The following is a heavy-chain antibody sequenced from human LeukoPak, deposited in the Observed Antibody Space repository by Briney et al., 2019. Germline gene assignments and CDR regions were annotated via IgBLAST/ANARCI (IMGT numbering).Heavy chain of an antibody. CDR1: GGSISSSTYS. D-gene: IGHD5-24*01. V-gene: IGHV4-39*01. CDR2: IHYDGNT. J-gene: IGHJ4*02. CDR3: ARHSLNNYGSYY. Sequence: SETLSLTCTVSGGSISSSTYSWTWIRQPPGKGLEWIGSIHYDGNTYYKPSLKSRVTISVDTSKIQFSLRLRSATAADMATYYCARHSLNNYGSYYWGQGTLVTVSS.